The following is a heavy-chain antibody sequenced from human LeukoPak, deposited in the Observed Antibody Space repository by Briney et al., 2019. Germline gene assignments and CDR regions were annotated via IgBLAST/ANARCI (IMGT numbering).Heavy chain of an antibody. V-gene: IGHV4-34*01. CDR2: INHSGST. Sequence: GSLRLSCAAPGFTVSSNYMSWIRQPPGKGLEWIGEINHSGSTNYNPSLKSRVTISVDTSKNQFSLKLSPVTAADTAVYYCARVYDYGDYVDWYFDLWGRGTLVTVSS. CDR1: GFTVSSNY. CDR3: ARVYDYGDYVDWYFDL. D-gene: IGHD4-17*01. J-gene: IGHJ2*01.